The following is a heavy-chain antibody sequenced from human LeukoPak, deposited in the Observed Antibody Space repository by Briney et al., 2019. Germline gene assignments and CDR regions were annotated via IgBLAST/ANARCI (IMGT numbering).Heavy chain of an antibody. CDR2: ISSSSGYI. J-gene: IGHJ6*03. CDR1: GFTFSNAW. V-gene: IGHV3-21*01. Sequence: PGGSLRLSCAASGFTFSNAWMSWVRQAPGKGLEWVASISSSSGYIFYADSVKGRFTISRDNSKKILYLQMDSLRVDDTALYYCARGGYQPYYYMDVWGTGTTVTVSS. CDR3: ARGGYQPYYYMDV. D-gene: IGHD2-2*01.